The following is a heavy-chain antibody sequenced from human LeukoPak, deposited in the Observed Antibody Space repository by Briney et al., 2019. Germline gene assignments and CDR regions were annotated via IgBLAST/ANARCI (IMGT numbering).Heavy chain of an antibody. CDR1: GGTFSSYA. V-gene: IGHV1-69*13. Sequence: GASVKVSCKASGGTFSSYAISWVRQAPGQGLEWMGGIIPIFGTANYAQKFQGRVTITADESTSTAYMELSSLRSEDTAVYYCAAMTDWYDVNWFDPWGQGTLVTVSS. CDR3: AAMTDWYDVNWFDP. CDR2: IIPIFGTA. J-gene: IGHJ5*02. D-gene: IGHD1-1*01.